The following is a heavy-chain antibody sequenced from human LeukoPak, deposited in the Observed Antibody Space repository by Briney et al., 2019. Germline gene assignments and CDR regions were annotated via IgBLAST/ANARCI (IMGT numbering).Heavy chain of an antibody. CDR2: IRVSGGKT. CDR3: AKSFWDWNYHFDN. J-gene: IGHJ4*02. CDR1: GFTFSSFA. D-gene: IGHD1-7*01. Sequence: GGSLRLPCTASGFTFSSFAMSWVRQAPGKGLEWVSLIRVSGGKTDFADSVKGRFTISRDNSKDTLYLQMSSLRAEDTAVYYCAKSFWDWNYHFDNWGQGTLVNGFS. V-gene: IGHV3-23*01.